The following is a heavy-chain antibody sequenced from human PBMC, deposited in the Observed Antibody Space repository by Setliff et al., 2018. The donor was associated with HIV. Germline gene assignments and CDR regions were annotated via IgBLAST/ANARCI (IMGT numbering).Heavy chain of an antibody. CDR1: GYTFTSYD. J-gene: IGHJ5*02. D-gene: IGHD1-26*01. Sequence: ASVKVSCKASGYTFTSYDINWVRQATGQGLEWMGWMMPSSGNTGYAQKFQGRLTMTRNTSISTAYMELSGLISEDAAVYYCIVNIVGPVTGLDRWGPGTLVTVSS. CDR3: IVNIVGPVTGLDR. V-gene: IGHV1-8*02. CDR2: MMPSSGNT.